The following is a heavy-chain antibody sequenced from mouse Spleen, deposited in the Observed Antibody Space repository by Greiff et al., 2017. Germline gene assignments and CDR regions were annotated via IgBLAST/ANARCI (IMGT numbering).Heavy chain of an antibody. CDR1: GFTFSSYT. CDR3: ARHDETLDY. J-gene: IGHJ2*01. CDR2: ISSGGGNT. D-gene: IGHD2-3*01. V-gene: IGHV5-9*04. Sequence: EVKLMESGGGLVKPGGSLKLSCAASGFTFSSYTMSWVRQTPAKRLEWVATISSGGGNTYYPDSVKGRFTISRDNARNTLYLQMSSLRSEDTAMYYCARHDETLDYWGQGTTLTVSS.